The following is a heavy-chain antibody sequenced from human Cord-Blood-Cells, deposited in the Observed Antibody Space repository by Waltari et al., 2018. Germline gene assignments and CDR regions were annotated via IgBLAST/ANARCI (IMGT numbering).Heavy chain of an antibody. D-gene: IGHD1-26*01. J-gene: IGHJ3*02. CDR1: GFSLNTSGVG. CDR2: IYWNDDK. V-gene: IGHV2-5*01. Sequence: QITLKESGPTLVKPTQTLTLTCTFSGFSLNTSGVGVGWIRQPPGKALEWLALIYWNDDKRYSPSLKSRLTITKDTSKNQVVLTMTNMDPVDTATYYCAHRRPEWVVDIWGQGTMVTVSS. CDR3: AHRRPEWVVDI.